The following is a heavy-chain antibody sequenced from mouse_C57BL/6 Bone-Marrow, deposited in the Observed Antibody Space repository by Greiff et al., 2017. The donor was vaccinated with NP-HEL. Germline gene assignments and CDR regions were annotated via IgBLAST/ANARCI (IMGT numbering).Heavy chain of an antibody. Sequence: EVQLQQSGAELVRPGASVKLSCTASGFNIKDYYMHWVKQRPEQGLEWIGRIDPEAGDTEYAPKFQGKATMTADTSSNTAYLQLSSLTSEDTAVYYCTLIYYDYDEDWFAYWGQGTLVTVSA. CDR1: GFNIKDYY. CDR3: TLIYYDYDEDWFAY. V-gene: IGHV14-1*01. CDR2: IDPEAGDT. D-gene: IGHD2-4*01. J-gene: IGHJ3*01.